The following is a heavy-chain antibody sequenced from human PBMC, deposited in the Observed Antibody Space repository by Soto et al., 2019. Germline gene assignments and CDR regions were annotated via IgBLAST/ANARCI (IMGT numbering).Heavy chain of an antibody. CDR1: GFTFDDYA. V-gene: IGHV3-9*01. CDR3: AKALPPGGYYQPLHC. J-gene: IGHJ4*02. D-gene: IGHD3-10*01. CDR2: ISWNSDTI. Sequence: EVQLVESGGGLVQPGRSLRLSCAASGFTFDDYAIHWVRQAPGTGLEWVSGISWNSDTIGYADSVKGRFTISRDSATNSVYLQMNSLRPEYTALYYCAKALPPGGYYQPLHCWGQGTLVTVCS.